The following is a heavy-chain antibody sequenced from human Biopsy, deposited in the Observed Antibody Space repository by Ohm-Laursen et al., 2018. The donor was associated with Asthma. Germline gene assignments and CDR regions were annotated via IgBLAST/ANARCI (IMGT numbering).Heavy chain of an antibody. CDR3: VRAVRNEQWLAPFDY. D-gene: IGHD6-19*01. Sequence: GTLSLTCRAYGGSISSFYWSRPPPSPATGLEWMGHLYWTGSTNYNPSLKSRITMSVDTSKNRMFLELTSVTAADTAIYYCVRAVRNEQWLAPFDYWGQGKPVTVSS. J-gene: IGHJ4*02. CDR1: GGSISSFY. V-gene: IGHV4-59*01. CDR2: LYWTGST.